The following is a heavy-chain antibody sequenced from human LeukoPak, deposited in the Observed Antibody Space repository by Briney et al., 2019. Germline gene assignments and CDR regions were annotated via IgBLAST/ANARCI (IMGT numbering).Heavy chain of an antibody. CDR3: ARNSGYYDSSGYFVNFFDY. J-gene: IGHJ4*02. D-gene: IGHD3-22*01. Sequence: PQTLSLTCTVSGGSISSGDYYWSWIRQPPGKGLEWIGYIYYSGSTYYNPSLKSRVTISVDTSKNQFSLKLSSVTAADTAVYYCARNSGYYDSSGYFVNFFDYWGQGTLVTVSS. CDR2: IYYSGST. V-gene: IGHV4-30-4*01. CDR1: GGSISSGDYY.